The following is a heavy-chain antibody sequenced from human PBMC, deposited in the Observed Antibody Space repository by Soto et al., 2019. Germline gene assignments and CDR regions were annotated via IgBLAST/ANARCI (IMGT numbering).Heavy chain of an antibody. Sequence: PSETLSLTCTVSGGSISSYYWSWIRQPPGKGLEWIGYIYYSGSTNYNPSLKSRVTISVDTSKNQFSLKLSSVTAADTAVYFFARHSNYRSGFAYCGQGTLVTVSS. CDR1: GGSISSYY. D-gene: IGHD6-19*01. CDR3: ARHSNYRSGFAY. J-gene: IGHJ4*02. CDR2: IYYSGST. V-gene: IGHV4-59*08.